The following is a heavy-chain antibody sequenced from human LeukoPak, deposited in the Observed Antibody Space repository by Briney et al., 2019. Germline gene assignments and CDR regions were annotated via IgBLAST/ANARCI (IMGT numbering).Heavy chain of an antibody. CDR3: AKGRLGYCSSTSCYAFDY. Sequence: GGSLRLSCAASGFTFSSYSMNWVRQAPGKGLEWVSAISGSGGSTYYADSVKGRFTISRDNSKNTLYLQMNSLRAEDTAVYYCAKGRLGYCSSTSCYAFDYWGQGTLVTVSS. D-gene: IGHD2-2*01. CDR1: GFTFSSYS. CDR2: ISGSGGST. J-gene: IGHJ4*02. V-gene: IGHV3-23*01.